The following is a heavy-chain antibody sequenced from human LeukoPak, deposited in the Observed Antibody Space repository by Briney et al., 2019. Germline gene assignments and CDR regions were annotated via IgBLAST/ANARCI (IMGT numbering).Heavy chain of an antibody. CDR2: ISSSGSTI. Sequence: KSGGSLRLSCAASGFTFSDYYMSWIRQAPGKGLEWVSYISSSGSTIYCADSVKGRFTISRDNAKNSLYLQMNSLRAEDTAVYYCARVGSSSWYVQHYYYYMDVWGKGTTVTVSS. CDR1: GFTFSDYY. CDR3: ARVGSSSWYVQHYYYYMDV. D-gene: IGHD6-13*01. J-gene: IGHJ6*03. V-gene: IGHV3-11*04.